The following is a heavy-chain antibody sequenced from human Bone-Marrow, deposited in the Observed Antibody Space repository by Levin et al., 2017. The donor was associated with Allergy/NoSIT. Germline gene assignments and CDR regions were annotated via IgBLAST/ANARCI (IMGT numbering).Heavy chain of an antibody. CDR2: INPNSGGT. Sequence: VASVKVSCKASGYTFTGYNIHWVRQAPGQGLEWMGRINPNSGGTNYAQKFQGRVTMTRDTSISTAYMELSSLRSDDTALYYCAREEYFDYGDYETSRGYFDYWGQGTLVTVSS. D-gene: IGHD4-17*01. V-gene: IGHV1-2*06. CDR3: AREEYFDYGDYETSRGYFDY. J-gene: IGHJ4*02. CDR1: GYTFTGYN.